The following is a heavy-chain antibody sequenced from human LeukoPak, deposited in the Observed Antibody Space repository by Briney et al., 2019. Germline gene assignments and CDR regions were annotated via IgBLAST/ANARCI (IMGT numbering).Heavy chain of an antibody. Sequence: AGGSLRLSCAASGFTFSSHWMTWVRQAPGKGLEWVSGINWNGGSTGYADSVKGRFTISRDNAKNSLYLQMNSLRAEDTALYYCARASGSYYHDAFDIWGQGTMVTVSS. D-gene: IGHD1-26*01. CDR3: ARASGSYYHDAFDI. J-gene: IGHJ3*02. CDR2: INWNGGST. V-gene: IGHV3-20*04. CDR1: GFTFSSHW.